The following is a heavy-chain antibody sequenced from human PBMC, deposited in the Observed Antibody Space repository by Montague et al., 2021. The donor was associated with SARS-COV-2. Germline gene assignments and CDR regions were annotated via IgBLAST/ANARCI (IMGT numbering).Heavy chain of an antibody. CDR1: GYYFSSYG. V-gene: IGHV3-33*08. J-gene: IGHJ4*02. D-gene: IGHD3-3*01. CDR2: IWFDGSKE. CDR3: ATSRFLEWLFTMDGTFDY. Sequence: SLRLSCAASGYYFSSYGMHWVRQAPGKGLAWVAVIWFDGSKEYYADSVKGRFTISRDKSKNMLYLQMNSLRAEDTAVYYCATSRFLEWLFTMDGTFDYWGQGTLVTVSS.